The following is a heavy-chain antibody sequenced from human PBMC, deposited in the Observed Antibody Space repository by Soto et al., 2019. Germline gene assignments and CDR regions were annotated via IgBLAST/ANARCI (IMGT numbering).Heavy chain of an antibody. J-gene: IGHJ6*02. Sequence: QVQLVQSGAEAKKPGSSVKVSCKTSGGTFSSYAISWVRQAPGQGLEWMGGIVPLFRTTNYAQKFQGRVTITAETSTDSVYMELSGLRSEDTAVYYGARGGYSSTSSNLFDRAGLDVWGQGTTVTVSS. CDR2: IVPLFRTT. D-gene: IGHD6-6*01. CDR3: ARGGYSSTSSNLFDRAGLDV. V-gene: IGHV1-69*06. CDR1: GGTFSSYA.